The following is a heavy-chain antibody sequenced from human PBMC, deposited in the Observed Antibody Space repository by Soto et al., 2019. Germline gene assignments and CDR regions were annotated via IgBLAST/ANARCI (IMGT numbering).Heavy chain of an antibody. Sequence: ASVKVSCKASGYTFTGYYMHWVRQAPGQGLEWMGWINPNSGGTNYAQKFQGRVTMTRDTSISTAYMELSRLRSDDTAVYYCARDGAGGYSYGYWNWFDPWGQGTQVTVSS. CDR1: GYTFTGYY. D-gene: IGHD5-18*01. CDR2: INPNSGGT. V-gene: IGHV1-2*02. J-gene: IGHJ5*02. CDR3: ARDGAGGYSYGYWNWFDP.